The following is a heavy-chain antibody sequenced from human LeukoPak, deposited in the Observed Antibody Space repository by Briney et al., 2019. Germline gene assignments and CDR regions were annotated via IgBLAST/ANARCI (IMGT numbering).Heavy chain of an antibody. CDR2: ISGSGGSA. CDR3: PRKYDSSGYYDH. V-gene: IGHV3-23*01. CDR1: GFIFSNYT. D-gene: IGHD3-22*01. Sequence: GGSLRLSCAASGFIFSNYTMSWVRQAPGKGLEWVPTISGSGGSANYADSVKGRFTVSRDNSKNTLYMQMNSLRVEDTAVYYCPRKYDSSGYYDHWGQGTLVTVSS. J-gene: IGHJ4*02.